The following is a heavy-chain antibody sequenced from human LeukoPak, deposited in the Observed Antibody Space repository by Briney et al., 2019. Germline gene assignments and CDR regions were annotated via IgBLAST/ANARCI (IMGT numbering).Heavy chain of an antibody. CDR1: GXSISSGGYY. J-gene: IGHJ2*01. V-gene: IGHV4-31*03. Sequence: PSETLSLTCTVSGXSISSGGYYWSWIRQHPGKGLEWIGYIYYSGSTYYNPSLKSRVTISVDTSKNQFSLKLSSVTAADTAVYYCARAHYDILTGYYGNFDLWGRGTLVTVSS. D-gene: IGHD3-9*01. CDR3: ARAHYDILTGYYGNFDL. CDR2: IYYSGST.